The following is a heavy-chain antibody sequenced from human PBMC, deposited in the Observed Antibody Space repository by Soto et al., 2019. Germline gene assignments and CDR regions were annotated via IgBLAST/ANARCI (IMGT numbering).Heavy chain of an antibody. J-gene: IGHJ6*03. Sequence: ASETLSLTCTVSGGSISSYYWSWIRQPPGKGLEWIGYIYYSGSTNYNPSLKSRVTISVDTSKNQFSLKLSSVTAADTAVYYCARLIAAAVSPLHYYYYMDVWGKGTTVTVSS. V-gene: IGHV4-59*01. CDR1: GGSISSYY. CDR2: IYYSGST. CDR3: ARLIAAAVSPLHYYYYMDV. D-gene: IGHD6-13*01.